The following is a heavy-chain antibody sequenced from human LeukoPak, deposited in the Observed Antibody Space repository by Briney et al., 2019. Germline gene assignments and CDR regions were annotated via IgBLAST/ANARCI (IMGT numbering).Heavy chain of an antibody. Sequence: TSETLSLTCTVSGGSISSYYWSWIRQPPGKGLEWIGYIYYSGSTNYNPSLKSRVTISVDTSKNQFSLKLSSVTAADTAVYYCARTDPPYCSSTSCSRKDAFDIWSQGTMVTVSS. CDR3: ARTDPPYCSSTSCSRKDAFDI. J-gene: IGHJ3*02. CDR2: IYYSGST. CDR1: GGSISSYY. D-gene: IGHD2-2*01. V-gene: IGHV4-59*01.